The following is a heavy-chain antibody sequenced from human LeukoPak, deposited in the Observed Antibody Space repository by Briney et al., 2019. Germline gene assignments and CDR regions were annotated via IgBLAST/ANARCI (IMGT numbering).Heavy chain of an antibody. CDR2: IYHSGST. J-gene: IGHJ4*02. V-gene: IGHV4-30-2*01. D-gene: IGHD3-10*01. CDR3: ASAGLWFGELEDYYFDY. CDR1: GGSISSGGYS. Sequence: PSQTLSLTCAVSGGSISSGGYSWSWIRQPPGKGLEWIGYIYHSGSTYYNPSLKSRVTISVDRSKNQFSLKLSSVTAADTAVYYCASAGLWFGELEDYYFDYWGQGTLVTVSS.